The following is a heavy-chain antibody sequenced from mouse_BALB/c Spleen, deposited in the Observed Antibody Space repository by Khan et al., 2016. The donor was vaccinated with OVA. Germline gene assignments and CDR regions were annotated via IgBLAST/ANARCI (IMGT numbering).Heavy chain of an antibody. CDR2: IGPGSGST. Sequence: DLVKPGAAVKLSCKASGYTFTSYWINWIKQRPGQGLEWIGRIGPGSGSTSYNEMFKGKATLTVATSSSTAYIQLSSLSSEDSAVYFCARSNYYGSGLYAMDYWGQGTSVTVSS. J-gene: IGHJ4*01. CDR3: ARSNYYGSGLYAMDY. CDR1: GYTFTSYW. V-gene: IGHV1S41*01. D-gene: IGHD1-1*01.